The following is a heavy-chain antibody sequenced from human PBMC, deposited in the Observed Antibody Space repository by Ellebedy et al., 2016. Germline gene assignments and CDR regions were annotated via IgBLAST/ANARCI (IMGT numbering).Heavy chain of an antibody. Sequence: SLKISXASSGFISSSYSTPWVRQVPVRGLEWVAVIWYDGSNKYYADSVKGRFTISRDNSKNTLYLQMNSLRAEDTAVYYCARVKQWPNYYGMDVWGQGTTVTVSS. J-gene: IGHJ6*02. CDR3: ARVKQWPNYYGMDV. CDR1: GFISSSYS. V-gene: IGHV3-33*01. D-gene: IGHD6-19*01. CDR2: IWYDGSNK.